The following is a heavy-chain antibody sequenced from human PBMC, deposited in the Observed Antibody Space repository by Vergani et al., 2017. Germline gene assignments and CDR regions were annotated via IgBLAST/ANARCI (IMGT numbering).Heavy chain of an antibody. J-gene: IGHJ4*02. V-gene: IGHV4-59*01. CDR3: AREGDYVDY. Sequence: QVQLQESGPGLVKPSETLSLTCTVSGGSISSYYWSWIRQPPGKGLEWIGYIYYSGSTYYNPSLKSRVTISVDTSKNQFSLKLSSVTAADTAVYYCAREGDYVDYWGQGTLVTVSS. CDR1: GGSISSYY. CDR2: IYYSGST.